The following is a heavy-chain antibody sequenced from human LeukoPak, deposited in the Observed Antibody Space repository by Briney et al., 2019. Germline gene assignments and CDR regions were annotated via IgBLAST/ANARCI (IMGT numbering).Heavy chain of an antibody. J-gene: IGHJ4*02. CDR1: GFTFSSSA. Sequence: GGSLRLSCSASGFTFSSSAMSWVREAPGKGLDWVSAIGTSGDRTFYEDSVKGRFTICRDNSRSTVYLQMKSLRAMDTAVYYCARDRPYFDYWGQGTLVTVSS. V-gene: IGHV3-23*01. CDR3: ARDRPYFDY. CDR2: IGTSGDRT.